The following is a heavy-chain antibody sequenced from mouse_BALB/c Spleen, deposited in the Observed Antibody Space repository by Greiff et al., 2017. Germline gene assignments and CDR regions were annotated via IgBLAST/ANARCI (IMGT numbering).Heavy chain of an antibody. Sequence: EVHLVESGGGLVKPGGSLKLSCAASGFTFSDYYMYWVRQTPEKRLEWVATISDGGSYTYYPDSVKGRFTISRDNAKNNLYLQMSSLKSEDTAMYYCARDGEGFAYWGQGTLVTVSA. V-gene: IGHV5-4*02. CDR2: ISDGGSYT. CDR3: ARDGEGFAY. CDR1: GFTFSDYY. J-gene: IGHJ3*01.